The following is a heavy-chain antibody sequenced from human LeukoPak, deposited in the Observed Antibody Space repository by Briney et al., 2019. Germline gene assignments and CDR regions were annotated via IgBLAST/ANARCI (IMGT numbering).Heavy chain of an antibody. V-gene: IGHV4-34*01. Sequence: PSETLSLTCAVYGRSFSGYYWSWIRQSPGKGLEWIGEINHSGSTTYNPPLKSRVTISVDTSRNQFSLKLTSVTAADTAVYYCARGSELAAAGTGYYFDYWGQGTLVTVSS. CDR2: INHSGST. CDR3: ARGSELAAAGTGYYFDY. J-gene: IGHJ4*02. CDR1: GRSFSGYY. D-gene: IGHD6-13*01.